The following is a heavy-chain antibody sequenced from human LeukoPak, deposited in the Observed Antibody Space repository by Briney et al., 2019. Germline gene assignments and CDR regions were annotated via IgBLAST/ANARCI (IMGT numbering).Heavy chain of an antibody. D-gene: IGHD3-22*01. CDR1: GGSISGYY. J-gene: IGHJ4*02. CDR3: ARHYYDRSDSYSFDY. V-gene: IGHV4-59*08. CDR2: IFSSGST. Sequence: SETLSLTCTVAGGSISGYYWSWIRQPPGKGLEWIGYIFSSGSTNYNPSLKSRVTISEDTSVNQFSPKLSSVTAADTAVYYCARHYYDRSDSYSFDYWGQGTLVTVSS.